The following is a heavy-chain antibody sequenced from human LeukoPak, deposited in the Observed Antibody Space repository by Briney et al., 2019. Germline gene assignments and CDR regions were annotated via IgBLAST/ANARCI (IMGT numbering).Heavy chain of an antibody. CDR3: AKVRDRLSSFYPAA. J-gene: IGHJ4*02. V-gene: IGHV1-2*02. CDR1: GYSFTDYY. D-gene: IGHD6-13*01. Sequence: GASVKVSCKASGYSFTDYYIHWVRQAPGQGLEWMGWINPHSGGRNLAQKFQGRVIMTRDTSITTAYLELSGLTSDDTAMYYCAKVRDRLSSFYPAAWGQGTLVSVSS. CDR2: INPHSGGR.